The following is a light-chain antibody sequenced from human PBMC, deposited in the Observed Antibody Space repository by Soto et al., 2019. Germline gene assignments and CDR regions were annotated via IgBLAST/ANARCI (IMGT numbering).Light chain of an antibody. J-gene: IGKJ5*01. CDR3: QQRSSWPPIT. CDR1: QYVSSTY. V-gene: IGKV3-11*01. CDR2: DAS. Sequence: IVLTQPPGTLSLSSGERATLSCWASQYVSSTYLAWYQHKPGQAPRLLIYDASYRATGIPARFSGRGSGTDFTLTISSLEPEDFAVYYCQQRSSWPPITFGQGTRLEIK.